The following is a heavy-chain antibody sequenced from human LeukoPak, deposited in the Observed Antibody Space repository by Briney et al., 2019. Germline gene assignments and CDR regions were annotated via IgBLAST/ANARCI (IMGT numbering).Heavy chain of an antibody. CDR3: AGGDPFNYYMDV. J-gene: IGHJ6*03. Sequence: SVKVSCKASGGTFSGHAISWVRQAPGQGLEWMGGTIPIFGATNYTQRFQGRITITTDESTTTAYMELTSLRSEDTAVHFCAGGDPFNYYMDVWGKGTSVTVFS. D-gene: IGHD4-17*01. CDR2: TIPIFGAT. CDR1: GGTFSGHA. V-gene: IGHV1-69*05.